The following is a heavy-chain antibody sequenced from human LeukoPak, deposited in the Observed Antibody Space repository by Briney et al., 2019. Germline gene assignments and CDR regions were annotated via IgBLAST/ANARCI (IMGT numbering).Heavy chain of an antibody. CDR2: IWYDGSDK. D-gene: IGHD4-17*01. CDR3: ARDRGDYYYFDY. Sequence: GGSLRLSCAASGFTFSSYGMHWVCPAPGKGVEWVAFIWYDGSDKFYVESVKGRFTISRDNSKNTLYLQMNSLRAEDTAVYYCARDRGDYYYFDYWGQGTLVTVSS. J-gene: IGHJ4*02. V-gene: IGHV3-33*01. CDR1: GFTFSSYG.